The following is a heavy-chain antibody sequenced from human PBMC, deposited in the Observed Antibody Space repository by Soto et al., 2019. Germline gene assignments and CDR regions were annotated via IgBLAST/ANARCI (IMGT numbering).Heavy chain of an antibody. Sequence: SETLSLTCTVSGGSNSGYYWTWIRQPPGKGLEWIGYFYYRGSTSYNPSLKSRVTISGDTSKNHFALKLSSVTAADTAVYYCARTKTGYAFDIWGQGTMVTVSS. J-gene: IGHJ3*02. CDR3: ARTKTGYAFDI. CDR1: GGSNSGYY. CDR2: FYYRGST. V-gene: IGHV4-59*08.